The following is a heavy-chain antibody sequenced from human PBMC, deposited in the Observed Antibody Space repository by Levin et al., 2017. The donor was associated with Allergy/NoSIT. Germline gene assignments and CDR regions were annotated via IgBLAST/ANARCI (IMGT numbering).Heavy chain of an antibody. V-gene: IGHV3-21*01. D-gene: IGHD5-18*01. J-gene: IGHJ6*02. CDR2: ISSSSSYI. CDR3: ARGLHHMTYYYYGMDV. Sequence: PGGSLRLSCAASGFTFSSYSMNWVRQAPGKGLEWVSSISSSSSYIYYADSVKGRFTISRDNAKNSLYLQMNSLRAEDTAVYYCARGLHHMTYYYYGMDVWGQGTTVTVSS. CDR1: GFTFSSYS.